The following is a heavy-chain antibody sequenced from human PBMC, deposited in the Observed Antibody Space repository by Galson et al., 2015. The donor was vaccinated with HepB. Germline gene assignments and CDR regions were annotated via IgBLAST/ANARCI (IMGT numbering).Heavy chain of an antibody. D-gene: IGHD5-12*01. V-gene: IGHV3-15*01. J-gene: IGHJ2*01. CDR2: IKSKRDGGTT. CDR3: ATDHGGYSGYDGYFDL. Sequence: SLRLSCAASGFSFSNAWMRWVRQAPGKGLEWVGVIKSKRDGGTTDFAASVKGRFTISRDDSKNMMYLQMDSLKTEDTAMYYCATDHGGYSGYDGYFDLWGPGTLVTVSS. CDR1: GFSFSNAW.